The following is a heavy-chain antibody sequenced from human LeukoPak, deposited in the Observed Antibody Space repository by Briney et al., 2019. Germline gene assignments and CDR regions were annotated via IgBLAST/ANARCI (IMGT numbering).Heavy chain of an antibody. Sequence: GGSLRLSCAASGFTFSNYAMSWVRQAPGEGLEWVSTISGSGGYTYYADSVKGRFTISRDNSKNTLYLQMNSLRADDTAVYYCAKAEGGFFDYWGQGSLVTVSS. CDR2: ISGSGGYT. D-gene: IGHD5-12*01. CDR3: AKAEGGFFDY. V-gene: IGHV3-23*01. CDR1: GFTFSNYA. J-gene: IGHJ4*02.